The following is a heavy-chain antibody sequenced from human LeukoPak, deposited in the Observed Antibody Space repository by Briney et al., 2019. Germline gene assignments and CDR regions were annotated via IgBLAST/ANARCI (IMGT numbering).Heavy chain of an antibody. J-gene: IGHJ3*02. CDR2: INPNSGGT. D-gene: IGHD3-22*01. Sequence: AASVKVSCKASGYTFTGYYMHWVRQAPGQGLEWMGWINPNSGGTNYAQKFQGRVTMTRDTSISTAYMELSRLRSDDTAVYYCAREGDSSGFDAFDIWGQGTMVTVSS. CDR3: AREGDSSGFDAFDI. V-gene: IGHV1-2*02. CDR1: GYTFTGYY.